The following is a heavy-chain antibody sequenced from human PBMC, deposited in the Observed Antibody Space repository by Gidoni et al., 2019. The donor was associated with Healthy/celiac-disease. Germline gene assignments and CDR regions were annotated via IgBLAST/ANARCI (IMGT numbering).Heavy chain of an antibody. V-gene: IGHV3-23*01. CDR3: AKWGVDGLLWFGDPWRYYYGMDV. Sequence: GRFTISRDNSKNTLYLQMNSLRAEDTAVYYCAKWGVDGLLWFGDPWRYYYGMDVWGQGTTVTVSS. D-gene: IGHD3-10*01. J-gene: IGHJ6*02.